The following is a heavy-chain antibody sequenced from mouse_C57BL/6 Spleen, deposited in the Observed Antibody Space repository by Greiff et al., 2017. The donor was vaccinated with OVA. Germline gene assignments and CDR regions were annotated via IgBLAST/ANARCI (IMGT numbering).Heavy chain of an antibody. CDR2: IDPENGDT. Sequence: VQLMQSGAELVRPGASVKLSCTASGFTFKDDYMHWVKQRPEQGLEWLGWIDPENGDTEYASKFQGKATITADTSSNTAYLQLSSLTSEDTAVYYCTTYRDEYAMDYWGQGTSVTVSS. J-gene: IGHJ4*01. CDR1: GFTFKDDY. CDR3: TTYRDEYAMDY. V-gene: IGHV14-4*01.